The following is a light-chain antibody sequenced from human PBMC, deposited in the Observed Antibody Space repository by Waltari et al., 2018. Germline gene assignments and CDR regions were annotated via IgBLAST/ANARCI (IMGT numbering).Light chain of an antibody. V-gene: IGKV3-11*01. CDR1: QSVGIY. CDR2: DAS. J-gene: IGKJ2*01. CDR3: QQRSNWTPHT. Sequence: EIVLTQSPATLSLSPGDTATLSCRASQSVGIYLAGYQQKPGQPPSLLIYDASNRATGVPARCRGSGSGTEFTLTISSLEAEDFAVYYCQQRSNWTPHTFGQRARLEIK.